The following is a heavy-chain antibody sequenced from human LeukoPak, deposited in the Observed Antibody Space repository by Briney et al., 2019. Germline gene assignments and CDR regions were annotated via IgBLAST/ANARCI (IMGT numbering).Heavy chain of an antibody. Sequence: SETLSLTCTVSGGSISSSSYYWGWIRQPPGKGLEWIGSIYYSGSTYYNPSLKSRVTISVDTSKNQFSLKLSSVTAADTAVYYCARDSPGIAAAGTLTPRWFDPWGQGTLDTVSS. CDR2: IYYSGST. V-gene: IGHV4-39*07. D-gene: IGHD6-13*01. CDR1: GGSISSSSYY. J-gene: IGHJ5*02. CDR3: ARDSPGIAAAGTLTPRWFDP.